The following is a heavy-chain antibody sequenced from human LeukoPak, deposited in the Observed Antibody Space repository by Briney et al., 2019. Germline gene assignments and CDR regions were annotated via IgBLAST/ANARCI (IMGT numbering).Heavy chain of an antibody. CDR1: GGSFSGYY. D-gene: IGHD4-11*01. V-gene: IGHV4-34*01. CDR3: ARGLRLPYYFDY. CDR2: INHSGST. J-gene: IGHJ4*02. Sequence: SETLSLTCAVYGGSFSGYYWSWIRQPPGKGLEWIGEINHSGSTNYNPSPKSRVTISVDTSKNQFSLKLSSVTAADTAVYYCARGLRLPYYFDYWGQGTLVTVSS.